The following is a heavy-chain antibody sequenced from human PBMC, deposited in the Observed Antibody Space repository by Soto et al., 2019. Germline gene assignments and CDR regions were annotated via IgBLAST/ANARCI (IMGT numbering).Heavy chain of an antibody. CDR3: ARDLLDYSLDY. J-gene: IGHJ4*02. Sequence: GASVKVSCKASWYTFTGYYIHWVGQAPGQGLEWMGWINPNSGGTNYAQKFQGWVTMTRDTSISTAYMELSRLRSDDTAVYYCARDLLDYSLDYWGQGTLVTVSS. CDR1: WYTFTGYY. CDR2: INPNSGGT. D-gene: IGHD4-4*01. V-gene: IGHV1-2*04.